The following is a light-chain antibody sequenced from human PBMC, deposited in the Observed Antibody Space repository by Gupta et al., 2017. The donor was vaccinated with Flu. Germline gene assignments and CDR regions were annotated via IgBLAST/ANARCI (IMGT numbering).Light chain of an antibody. J-gene: IGLJ1*01. CDR2: DDR. Sequence: SYVLTQPPSVSVAPGQTARIACGGNNIGSKSVHWFQQRPGQAPVLVVYDDRDRPSGIPERFSGSNSGNTATLTISRVEAGDEADYFCQVWDGTSDPQYVFGTGTKVT. V-gene: IGLV3-21*02. CDR3: QVWDGTSDPQYV. CDR1: NIGSKS.